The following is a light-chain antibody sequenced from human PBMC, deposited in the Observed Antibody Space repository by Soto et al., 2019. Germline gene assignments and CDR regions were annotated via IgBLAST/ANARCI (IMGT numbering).Light chain of an antibody. CDR1: QSVSKNY. J-gene: IGKJ5*01. Sequence: IVLTQAPGTLSLSPGERATLSCRASQSVSKNYLAWYQQKPGQAPRLLIYGASSRATGIPDRLSGSGSGTDFTLTISRLEPEDFAVYYCQQYGSSITFGQGTRLEIK. CDR3: QQYGSSIT. CDR2: GAS. V-gene: IGKV3-20*01.